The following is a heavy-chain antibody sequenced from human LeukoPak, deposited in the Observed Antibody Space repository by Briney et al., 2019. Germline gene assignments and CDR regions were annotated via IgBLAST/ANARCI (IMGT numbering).Heavy chain of an antibody. CDR1: GGTFSSYA. V-gene: IGHV1-69*13. D-gene: IGHD6-13*01. J-gene: IGHJ4*02. CDR2: IIPIFGTA. Sequence: RRASVKVSCKASGGTFSSYAISWVRQAPGQGLEWMGGIIPIFGTANYAQKFQGRVTITADESTSTAYMELSSLRSEDTAVYYCARLAPIAAAGRAGYWGQGTLVTVSS. CDR3: ARLAPIAAAGRAGY.